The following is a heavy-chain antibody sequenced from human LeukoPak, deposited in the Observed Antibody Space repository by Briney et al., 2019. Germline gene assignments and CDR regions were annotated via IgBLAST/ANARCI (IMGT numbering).Heavy chain of an antibody. V-gene: IGHV4-39*01. CDR1: GGSISSSSYY. J-gene: IGHJ4*02. D-gene: IGHD2-15*01. CDR2: IYYSGST. CDR3: ARHLLHYFDY. Sequence: PSETLSLTCTVSGGSISSSSYYWGWIRQPPGEGLEWIGSIYYSGSTYYNPSLKSRVTISVDTSKNQFSLKLSSVTAADTAVYYCARHLLHYFDYWGQGTLVTVSS.